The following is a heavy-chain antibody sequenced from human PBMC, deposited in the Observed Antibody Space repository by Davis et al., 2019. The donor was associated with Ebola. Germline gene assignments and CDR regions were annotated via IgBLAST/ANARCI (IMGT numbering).Heavy chain of an antibody. Sequence: PSETLSLTCTVSGGSISSHYWSWIRQPPGKGLEWIGYVHYSGSTKYNPSLKSRVTISVDTSKNQFSLKLSSVTAADTAVYYCAGTSGIAVAGPFDYWGQGTLVTVSS. J-gene: IGHJ4*02. CDR2: VHYSGST. CDR1: GGSISSHY. CDR3: AGTSGIAVAGPFDY. D-gene: IGHD6-19*01. V-gene: IGHV4-59*08.